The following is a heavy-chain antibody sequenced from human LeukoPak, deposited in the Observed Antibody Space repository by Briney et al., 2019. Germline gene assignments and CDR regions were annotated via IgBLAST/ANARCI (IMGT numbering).Heavy chain of an antibody. J-gene: IGHJ3*02. V-gene: IGHV4-4*02. CDR3: ARAGIFRVYYYGSGGGAFDI. D-gene: IGHD3-10*01. CDR2: IYHSGST. CDR1: GGSISSSNW. Sequence: PSGTLSLTCAVSGGSISSSNWWSWVRQPPGKGLEWIGEIYHSGSTNYNPSLKSRVTISVDKSKNQFSLKLSSVTAADTAVYYCARAGIFRVYYYGSGGGAFDIWGQGTMVTVSS.